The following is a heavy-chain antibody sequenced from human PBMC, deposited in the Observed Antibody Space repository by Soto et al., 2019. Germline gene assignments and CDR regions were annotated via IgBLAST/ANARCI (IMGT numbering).Heavy chain of an antibody. J-gene: IGHJ4*02. CDR1: GYTFTSYG. V-gene: IGHV1-18*01. CDR2: ISAYNGNT. Sequence: QVQLVQPGAEVKKPGASVKVSCKASGYTFTSYGISWVRQAPGQGLEWMGWISAYNGNTNYAQKLQGRVTMTTDTXXXXXXXXXXXXXXXXXXXXXXXXXXXXFDYWGQGTLVTVSS. CDR3: XXXXXXFDY.